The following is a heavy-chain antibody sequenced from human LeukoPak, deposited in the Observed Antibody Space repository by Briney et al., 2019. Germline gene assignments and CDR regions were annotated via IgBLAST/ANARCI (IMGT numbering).Heavy chain of an antibody. D-gene: IGHD6-19*01. CDR2: IKQDGSET. J-gene: IGHJ4*02. V-gene: IGHV3-7*01. CDR1: RFTLRKYW. CDR3: ARQRGSGCLDY. Sequence: PGVSLRLSCAASRFTLRKYWMSWVRQAPGKGLEWVANIKQDGSETYYVDSVKGRFTISRDNAKNSLSLQMNSLRAEDTAVYYCARQRGSGCLDYWGQGTLVTVSS.